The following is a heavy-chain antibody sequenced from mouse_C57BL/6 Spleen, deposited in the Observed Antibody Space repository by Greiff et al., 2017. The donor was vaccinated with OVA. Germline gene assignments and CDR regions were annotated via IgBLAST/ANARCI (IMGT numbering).Heavy chain of an antibody. D-gene: IGHD1-1*01. CDR3: TRSPPYFGSFFDY. CDR1: GFTFSSYA. Sequence: EVKVVESGEGLVKPGGSLKLSCAASGFTFSSYAMSWVRQTPEKRLEWVAYISSGGDYIYYADTVKGRFTISRDNARNTLYLQMSSLKSEDTAMYYCTRSPPYFGSFFDYWGQGTTLTVSS. V-gene: IGHV5-9-1*02. J-gene: IGHJ2*01. CDR2: ISSGGDYI.